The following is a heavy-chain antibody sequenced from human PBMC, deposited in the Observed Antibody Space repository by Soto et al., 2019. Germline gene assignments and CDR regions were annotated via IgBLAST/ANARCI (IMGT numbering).Heavy chain of an antibody. D-gene: IGHD5-18*01. CDR2: ITGDGAIT. CDR1: GFSFSRFW. Sequence: PGGSLRLSCVASGFSFSRFWMHWVRRAPGRGLVWVSRITGDGAITTYADSVRGRLTISRDNAKSTVYLQMDSLRAEDTAVYYCATLNSFGSDYWGQGTTVTVYS. J-gene: IGHJ4*02. V-gene: IGHV3-74*01. CDR3: ATLNSFGSDY.